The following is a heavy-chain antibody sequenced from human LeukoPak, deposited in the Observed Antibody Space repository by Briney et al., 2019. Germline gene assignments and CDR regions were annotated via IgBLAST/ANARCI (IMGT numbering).Heavy chain of an antibody. V-gene: IGHV4-34*01. CDR2: INHSGST. CDR1: GVSFSGYY. CDR3: ARGPPPIVVVVAATHRGYYGMDV. J-gene: IGHJ6*02. D-gene: IGHD2-15*01. Sequence: PSETLSLTCAVYGVSFSGYYWSWIRQPPGKGLEWIGEINHSGSTNYNPSLKSRVTITVKTSKNQFSLKLSSVTAADTAVYYCARGPPPIVVVVAATHRGYYGMDVWGQGTTVTVSS.